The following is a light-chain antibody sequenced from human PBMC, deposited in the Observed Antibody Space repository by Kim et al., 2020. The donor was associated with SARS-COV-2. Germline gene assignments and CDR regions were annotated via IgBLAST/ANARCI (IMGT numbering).Light chain of an antibody. J-gene: IGKJ2*01. Sequence: SESVGDRVTLTCRASQGISNYFAWFQQKPGTAPKSLIYAASSLQSGVPSKFSGSGSGTYFTLTISSLQPEDFATYYCQQYKTYPYTFGQGTKLEIK. CDR1: QGISNY. CDR2: AAS. CDR3: QQYKTYPYT. V-gene: IGKV1-16*02.